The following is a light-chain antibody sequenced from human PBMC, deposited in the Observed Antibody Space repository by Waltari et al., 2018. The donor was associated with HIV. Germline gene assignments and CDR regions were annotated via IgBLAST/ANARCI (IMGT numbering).Light chain of an antibody. V-gene: IGLV2-14*01. CDR3: SSYSSSSILVV. CDR2: EVS. CDR1: RSDVGGYTY. J-gene: IGLJ2*01. Sequence: QSALTQPASVSGSPGQSITLSCTGPRSDVGGYTYVSWYQQHPGKAPKLMIYEVSDRPSGISNRFSGSKSGNTASLTISGLQAEDEADYYCSSYSSSSILVVFGGGTKLTVL.